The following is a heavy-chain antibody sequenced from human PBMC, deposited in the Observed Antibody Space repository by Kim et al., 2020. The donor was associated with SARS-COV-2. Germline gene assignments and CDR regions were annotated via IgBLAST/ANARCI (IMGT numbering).Heavy chain of an antibody. V-gene: IGHV1-69*13. CDR2: IIPIFGTA. D-gene: IGHD6-13*01. CDR3: ARDPPHQYSSSWLTSGAVAYYGMDV. Sequence: SVKVSCKASGGTFSSYAISWVRQAPGQGLEWMGGIIPIFGTANYAQKFQGRVTITADESTSTAYMELSSLRSEDTAVYYCARDPPHQYSSSWLTSGAVAYYGMDVWGQGTTVTVSS. CDR1: GGTFSSYA. J-gene: IGHJ6*02.